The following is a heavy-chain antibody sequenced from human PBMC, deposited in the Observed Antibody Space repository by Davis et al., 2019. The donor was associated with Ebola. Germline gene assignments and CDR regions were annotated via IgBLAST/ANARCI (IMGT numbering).Heavy chain of an antibody. D-gene: IGHD6-13*01. J-gene: IGHJ6*02. Sequence: LSLTCAASGFTFSSYGMHWVRQAPGKGLEWVAVIWYDGSNKYYADSVKGRFTISRDNSKNTLYLQMSSLRAEDTAVYYCARDGISSSWEYYYYGMDVWGQGTTVTVSS. CDR2: IWYDGSNK. CDR1: GFTFSSYG. V-gene: IGHV3-33*01. CDR3: ARDGISSSWEYYYYGMDV.